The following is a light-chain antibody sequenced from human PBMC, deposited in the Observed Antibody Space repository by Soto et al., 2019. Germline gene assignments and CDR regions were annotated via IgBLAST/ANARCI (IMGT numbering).Light chain of an antibody. V-gene: IGKV1-12*01. Sequence: IQMTQFPSSVSASVGDRVTITCRASQDVRTWLAWYQQRPGKAPKVLIHAATILQSGVPSRFSGSGAGTDFTLTINSRQPDDFATYYCQQVDNFPLTFGPGTKVD. CDR1: QDVRTW. J-gene: IGKJ3*01. CDR2: AAT. CDR3: QQVDNFPLT.